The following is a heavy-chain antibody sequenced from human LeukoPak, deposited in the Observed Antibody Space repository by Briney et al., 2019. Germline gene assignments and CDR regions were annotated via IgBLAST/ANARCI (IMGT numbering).Heavy chain of an antibody. V-gene: IGHV3-23*01. Sequence: GGSLRLSCAASGFSFSNYGMSWFRQAPGKGLEWVSTINTRADETHYADSVRGRFTIFRDNSKSTLALHMSNLRVGDTAVYYCAKRYSGSLRTNYFGYWGQGTLVTASS. CDR2: INTRADET. CDR3: AKRYSGSLRTNYFGY. J-gene: IGHJ4*02. D-gene: IGHD1-26*01. CDR1: GFSFSNYG.